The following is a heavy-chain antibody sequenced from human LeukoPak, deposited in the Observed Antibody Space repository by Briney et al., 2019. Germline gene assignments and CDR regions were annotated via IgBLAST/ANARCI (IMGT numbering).Heavy chain of an antibody. J-gene: IGHJ4*02. V-gene: IGHV1-69*13. CDR2: IIPIFGTA. D-gene: IGHD2-2*02. CDR1: GGTFSSYA. Sequence: SVKVSCKASGGTFSSYAISWVRQAPGQGLEWMGGIIPIFGTANYAQKFQGRVTITADESTSTAYMELSSLRSEDTAVYYCAREHCSSTSCYTRAFLDYWGQGTLVTVSS. CDR3: AREHCSSTSCYTRAFLDY.